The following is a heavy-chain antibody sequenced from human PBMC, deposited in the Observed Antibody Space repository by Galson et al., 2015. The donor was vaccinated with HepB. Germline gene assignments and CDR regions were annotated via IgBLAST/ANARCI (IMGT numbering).Heavy chain of an antibody. CDR3: ARSDYVALLDH. Sequence: SLRLSCAASGFTFSRYALHWVRQSPGKGLEWVAVILYDGSNKYYADSVKGRFTISRDNSKNTLYLQMNSLRVEDTAVYFCARSDYVALLDHWGQGTLVTVSS. D-gene: IGHD3-16*01. J-gene: IGHJ4*02. V-gene: IGHV3-30*04. CDR1: GFTFSRYA. CDR2: ILYDGSNK.